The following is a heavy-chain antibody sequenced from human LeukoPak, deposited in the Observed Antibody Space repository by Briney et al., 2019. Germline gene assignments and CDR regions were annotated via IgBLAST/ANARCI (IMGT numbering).Heavy chain of an antibody. V-gene: IGHV3-74*01. CDR3: ERGGSEYSSSWSTFYY. D-gene: IGHD6-13*01. CDR1: GFTFSSFW. Sequence: PGGSLRLSCAASGFTFSSFWMHWVRQAPGEGLGWVSCISGGGSNTCYADSVKGRFTISRDNAKNTLYLQMNSLRAEDTAVYYCERGGSEYSSSWSTFYYWGQGTLVVTVAS. J-gene: IGHJ4*02. CDR2: ISGGGSNT.